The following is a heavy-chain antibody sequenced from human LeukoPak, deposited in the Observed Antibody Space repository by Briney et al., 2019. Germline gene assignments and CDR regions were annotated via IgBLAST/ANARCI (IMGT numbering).Heavy chain of an antibody. D-gene: IGHD3-10*01. V-gene: IGHV1-2*02. Sequence: RASVKVSCKASGYTFTGYYMHWVRRAPGQGLEWMGWINPNSGGTNYAQKFQGRVTMTRDTSISTAYMELSRLRSDDTAVYYCARISGPLGFYYMDVWGKGTTVTVSS. CDR3: ARISGPLGFYYMDV. CDR1: GYTFTGYY. CDR2: INPNSGGT. J-gene: IGHJ6*03.